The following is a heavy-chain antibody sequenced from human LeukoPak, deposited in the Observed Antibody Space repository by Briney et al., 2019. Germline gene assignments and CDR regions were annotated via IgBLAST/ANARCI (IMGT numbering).Heavy chain of an antibody. CDR3: ARTTSMTASGYDY. J-gene: IGHJ4*02. CDR2: INPDTGDK. Sequence: ASVKVSCKASGYTFTNYHINWVRQASGQGLEWMTWINPDTGDKGYARKFQDRVTITTDTSISTAYMELSSLSSEDTAVYFCARTTSMTASGYDYWGQGTLVTVSP. D-gene: IGHD2-21*02. CDR1: GYTFTNYH. V-gene: IGHV1-8*03.